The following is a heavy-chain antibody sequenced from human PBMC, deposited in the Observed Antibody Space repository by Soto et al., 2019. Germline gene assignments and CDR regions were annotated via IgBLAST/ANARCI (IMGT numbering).Heavy chain of an antibody. CDR2: IYWDDDK. Sequence: QITMKESGPTLVKPTQTVTLTCTFSGFSLSTSGVGVGWIRQPPGKALEWLALIYWDDDKRYSPSLKNRLTITKDTANNQVVLTMTNMDPVDTATYYCAHRPARIHDISTGPFASWGQGTLVTVSS. CDR3: AHRPARIHDISTGPFAS. D-gene: IGHD3-9*01. V-gene: IGHV2-5*02. CDR1: GFSLSTSGVG. J-gene: IGHJ5*02.